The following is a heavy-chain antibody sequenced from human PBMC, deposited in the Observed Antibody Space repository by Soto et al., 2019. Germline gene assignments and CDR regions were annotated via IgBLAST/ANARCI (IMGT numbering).Heavy chain of an antibody. J-gene: IGHJ4*02. D-gene: IGHD2-2*01. CDR2: FWYDGSNK. V-gene: IGHV3-33*01. CDR1: GFIFRSYG. Sequence: GGSLRLSCETSGFIFRSYGMHWVRQAPGKGREWVAVFWYDGSNKDYGQSVKARFPVSRDDSKNTLYLQMNNLRAADTAVYYCARVGYCTSTSSNCPFESWGQGTLVTVSS. CDR3: ARVGYCTSTSSNCPFES.